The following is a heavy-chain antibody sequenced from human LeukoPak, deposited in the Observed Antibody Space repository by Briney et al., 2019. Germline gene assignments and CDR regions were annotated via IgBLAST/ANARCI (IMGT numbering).Heavy chain of an antibody. D-gene: IGHD6-19*01. CDR3: ARVMGSVWYLYYYGMDV. CDR2: ISAYNGNT. V-gene: IGHV1-18*04. Sequence: ASVKVSCKASGYTFSDYYIHWVRQAPGQGLEWMGWISAYNGNTNYAQKLQGRVTMTTDTSTSTAYMELRSLRSDDTAVYYCARVMGSVWYLYYYGMDVWGQGTTVTVSS. CDR1: GYTFSDYY. J-gene: IGHJ6*02.